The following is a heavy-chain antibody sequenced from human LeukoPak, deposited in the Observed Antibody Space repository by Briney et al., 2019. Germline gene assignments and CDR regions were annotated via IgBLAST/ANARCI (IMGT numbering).Heavy chain of an antibody. CDR2: IYYSGST. J-gene: IGHJ1*01. CDR1: GGSISSGGYY. D-gene: IGHD5-18*01. V-gene: IGHV4-31*03. Sequence: SETLSLTCTVSGGSISSGGYYWSWIRQHPGKGLEWIGYIYYSGSTYYNPSLKSRVTISVDTSKNQFSLKLSSVTAADTAVYYCAPRGYSYGLEYFQHWGQGTLVTVSS. CDR3: APRGYSYGLEYFQH.